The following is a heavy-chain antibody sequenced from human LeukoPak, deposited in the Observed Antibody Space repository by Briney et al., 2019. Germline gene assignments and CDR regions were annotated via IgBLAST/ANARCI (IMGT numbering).Heavy chain of an antibody. CDR2: IYYSGST. D-gene: IGHD2-2*01. CDR3: AREVPAAFD. CDR1: GGSISSSNSY. V-gene: IGHV4-39*07. J-gene: IGHJ4*02. Sequence: SETLSLTCAVSGGSISSSNSYWAWIRQPPGKGLEWIGKIYYSGSTYYNPSLKSRVTISVDTSKNQFSLKLSSVTAADTAVYYCAREVPAAFDWGQGTLVTVSS.